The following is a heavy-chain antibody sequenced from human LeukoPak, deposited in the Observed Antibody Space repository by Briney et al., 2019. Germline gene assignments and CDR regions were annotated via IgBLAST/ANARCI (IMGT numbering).Heavy chain of an antibody. CDR2: IKQDGSEK. CDR3: ARPQDRYGNYASDY. CDR1: GFTFSSYW. J-gene: IGHJ4*02. V-gene: IGHV3-7*01. D-gene: IGHD4-11*01. Sequence: GGSLRLSCAASGFTFSSYWMSWVRQAPGKGLEWVANIKQDGSEKYYVDSVKGRFTISRDNAKNSLYLQMNSLRAEDTAVYYCARPQDRYGNYASDYWGQGTLVTVSS.